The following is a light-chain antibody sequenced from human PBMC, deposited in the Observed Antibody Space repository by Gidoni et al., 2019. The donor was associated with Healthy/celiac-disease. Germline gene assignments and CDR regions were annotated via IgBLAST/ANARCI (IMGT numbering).Light chain of an antibody. Sequence: DSVLTQSPGTLSLSPGERATLSCRASQSVSSSYLDWYQQKPGQAPRLLIYVASSRATGIPDRFSGSGSGTDFTLTISRLEPEDFAVYYCQQYGSSPFTFXPXTKVDIK. V-gene: IGKV3-20*01. CDR2: VAS. CDR1: QSVSSSY. J-gene: IGKJ3*01. CDR3: QQYGSSPFT.